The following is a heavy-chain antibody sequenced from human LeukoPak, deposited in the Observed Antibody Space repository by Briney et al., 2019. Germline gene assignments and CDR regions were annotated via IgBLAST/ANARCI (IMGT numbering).Heavy chain of an antibody. CDR1: GFTVNRNY. CDR3: ARGHGSGSYSFI. CDR2: IYSGGST. V-gene: IGHV3-66*01. D-gene: IGHD3-10*01. Sequence: GGSLRLSCAASGFTVNRNYMSWVRQAPGKGLEWVSVIYSGGSTYYAGSVKGRFTIYRDNSKNTQYLQMNSLRAEDTAVYYCARGHGSGSYSFIWGQGTLVTVSS. J-gene: IGHJ4*02.